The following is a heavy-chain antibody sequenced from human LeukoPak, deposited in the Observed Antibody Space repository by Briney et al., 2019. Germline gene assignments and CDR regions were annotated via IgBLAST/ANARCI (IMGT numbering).Heavy chain of an antibody. Sequence: SETLSLTCTVSGDSITNSYWNWIRQPPGTGLEWIGRISYGGSTNYNPSLKSRVIISRDTSKNQFSMELTSVTAADTAIYYCAKRIIEARENGDSNWLDPWGQGTLVTVSS. V-gene: IGHV4-59*08. J-gene: IGHJ5*01. D-gene: IGHD4-17*01. CDR1: GDSITNSY. CDR3: AKRIIEARENGDSNWLDP. CDR2: ISYGGST.